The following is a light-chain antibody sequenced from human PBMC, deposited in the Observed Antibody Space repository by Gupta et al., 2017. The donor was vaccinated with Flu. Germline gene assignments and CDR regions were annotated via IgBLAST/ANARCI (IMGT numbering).Light chain of an antibody. Sequence: DIVMTQYPDSLAVSLGERATINCKSSQSVLYSSNNKNYLVWYQQKPGQPPKVLIYWASTRESGVPDRFSGSGSGTDFTLTISSLQAEDVAVYYCQQYYSTPWTFGQGTKVEIK. J-gene: IGKJ1*01. CDR2: WAS. CDR3: QQYYSTPWT. CDR1: QSVLYSSNNKNY. V-gene: IGKV4-1*01.